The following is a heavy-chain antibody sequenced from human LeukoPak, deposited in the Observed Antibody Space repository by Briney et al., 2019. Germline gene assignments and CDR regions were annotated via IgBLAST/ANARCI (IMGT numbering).Heavy chain of an antibody. CDR1: GFTFSSYT. CDR2: ILSDGGNK. D-gene: IGHD3-16*01. Sequence: GGSLRLSCAASGFTFSSYTMNWVRQAPGKGLEWVALILSDGGNKYYADSVKGRFTISRDNSKNTLYLQMNSLRAEDTAVYYCAKDPYDYVWGSYDYWGQGTLVTVSS. V-gene: IGHV3-30-3*01. J-gene: IGHJ4*02. CDR3: AKDPYDYVWGSYDY.